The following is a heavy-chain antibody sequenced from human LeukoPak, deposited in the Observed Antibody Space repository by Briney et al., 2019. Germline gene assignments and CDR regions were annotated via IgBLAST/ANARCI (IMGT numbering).Heavy chain of an antibody. J-gene: IGHJ4*02. D-gene: IGHD6-19*01. V-gene: IGHV3-11*01. Sequence: KPGGSLRLSCAGSGFSLSDHYMSWVRQAPGRGLEWVSYSSKSGSTVYQADSVKGRFTISRDNAKNSLYLQMNSLRAEDTAVYYCARDEGSGSPLDHWGQGTPVTVSS. CDR1: GFSLSDHY. CDR3: ARDEGSGSPLDH. CDR2: SSKSGSTV.